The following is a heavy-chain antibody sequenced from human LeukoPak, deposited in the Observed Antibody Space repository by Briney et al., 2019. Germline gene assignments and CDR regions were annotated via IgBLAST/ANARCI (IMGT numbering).Heavy chain of an antibody. D-gene: IGHD3-10*01. CDR2: INTNTGNP. J-gene: IGHJ4*02. CDR1: GFTFSNYD. Sequence: ASVKVSCKASGFTFSNYDINWVRQAPGQGLEWMGWINTNTGNPTYAQGFTGRFVFSLDTSVSTAYLQISSLKAEDTAVYYCARDRVVRGGRKTAPPTPFDYWGQGTLVTVSS. CDR3: ARDRVVRGGRKTAPPTPFDY. V-gene: IGHV7-4-1*02.